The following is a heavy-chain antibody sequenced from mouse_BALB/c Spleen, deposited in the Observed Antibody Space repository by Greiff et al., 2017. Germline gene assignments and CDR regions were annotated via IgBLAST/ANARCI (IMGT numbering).Heavy chain of an antibody. J-gene: IGHJ2*01. Sequence: EVKLMESGGGLVQPGGSRKLSCAASGFPFSSFGMHWVRPAPEKGLEWVAYIRSGSSTIYYADTVKGRFTIIKDNPKNTLFLQMTSLKSEDTAMYYCARWYYYGSSDPFDYWGQGTTLTVSS. CDR3: ARWYYYGSSDPFDY. CDR2: IRSGSSTI. CDR1: GFPFSSFG. V-gene: IGHV5-17*02. D-gene: IGHD1-1*01.